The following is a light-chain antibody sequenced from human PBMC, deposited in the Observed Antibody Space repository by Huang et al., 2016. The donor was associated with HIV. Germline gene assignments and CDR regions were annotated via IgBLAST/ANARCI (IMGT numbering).Light chain of an antibody. CDR1: ENIRKY. CDR2: AAS. CDR3: QQSYNAPRT. V-gene: IGKV1-39*01. Sequence: DIQMTQSPSSLSAFVGYKVTITCRASENIRKYLNWYQQKPGKAPNLLLYAASSLQSGVPSRFSGSGTGTDFNLTINSLQPEDYATYFCQQSYNAPRTFGQGTKVEIK. J-gene: IGKJ1*01.